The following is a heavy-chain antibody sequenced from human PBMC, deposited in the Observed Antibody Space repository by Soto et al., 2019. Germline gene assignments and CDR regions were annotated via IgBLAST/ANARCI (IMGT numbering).Heavy chain of an antibody. D-gene: IGHD3-9*01. CDR3: ARSTDWSHVHFDY. CDR1: GGSISSYY. J-gene: IGHJ4*02. CDR2: IYYSGST. Sequence: PSETLSLTCTVSGGSISSYYWSWIRQPPGKGLEWIGYIYYSGSTNYNPSLKSRVTISVDTSKNQFSLKLSSVTAADTAVYYCARSTDWSHVHFDYWGQGTLVTASS. V-gene: IGHV4-59*08.